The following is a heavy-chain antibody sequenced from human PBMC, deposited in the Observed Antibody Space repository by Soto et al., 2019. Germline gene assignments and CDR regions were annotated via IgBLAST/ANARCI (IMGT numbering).Heavy chain of an antibody. Sequence: QVQLVQSGAEVKKPGSSVKVSCKASGGIFSTYAISWLQQAPGQGLEWMGGIIPLFGTPNYAQRFQGRVTITADESTSTAYMELCRLRSEDTAVYYCARDRDDYGSGNYYNRIDFWGQGTLVTVSS. D-gene: IGHD3-10*01. V-gene: IGHV1-69*01. CDR1: GGIFSTYA. J-gene: IGHJ4*02. CDR3: ARDRDDYGSGNYYNRIDF. CDR2: IIPLFGTP.